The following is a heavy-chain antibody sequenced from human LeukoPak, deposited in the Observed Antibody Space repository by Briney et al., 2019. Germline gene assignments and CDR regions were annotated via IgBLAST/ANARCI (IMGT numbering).Heavy chain of an antibody. D-gene: IGHD6-19*01. Sequence: SETLSLTCTVSGGSVSRGSYFWSWIRQPPGKGLEWIGYIFYNGETNYNPSLKSRLTLSVDASKNQFSLKLSSVTAADTAVYYCARDGGQGSGWSTIDYWGQGTLVTVSS. CDR2: IFYNGET. CDR1: GGSVSRGSYF. V-gene: IGHV4-61*01. J-gene: IGHJ4*02. CDR3: ARDGGQGSGWSTIDY.